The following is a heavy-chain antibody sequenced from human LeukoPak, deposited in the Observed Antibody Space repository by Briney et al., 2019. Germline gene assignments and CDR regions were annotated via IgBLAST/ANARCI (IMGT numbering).Heavy chain of an antibody. V-gene: IGHV3-23*01. CDR2: ISGSGGST. J-gene: IGHJ6*03. CDR3: AKDWGFGELYYYYYMDV. CDR1: GFTFSSYG. Sequence: GGSLRLSCAASGFTFSSYGMSWVRQAPGKGLEWVSAISGSGGSTFYADSVKGRFTISRDNSKNTLYLQMNSLRAEDTAVYYCAKDWGFGELYYYYYMDVWGKGTTVTISS. D-gene: IGHD3-10*01.